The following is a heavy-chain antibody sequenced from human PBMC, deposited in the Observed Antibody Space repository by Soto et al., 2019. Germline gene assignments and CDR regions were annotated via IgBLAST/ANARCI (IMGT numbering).Heavy chain of an antibody. J-gene: IGHJ6*02. CDR3: ESWSNWNPLYYDGLGF. CDR1: GGAFNNYA. D-gene: IGHD1-20*01. Sequence: QVQLLQSGAEVKKPGSSVKVSCKVSGGAFNNYALNWVRHGPGQGLEWLGGIIPLHNTSNYSLKFLGRVTGTPEISSATVYMGLNSLTTDQSATYYLESWSNWNPLYYDGLGFWGQGTTVTVSS. CDR2: IIPLHNTS. V-gene: IGHV1-69*06.